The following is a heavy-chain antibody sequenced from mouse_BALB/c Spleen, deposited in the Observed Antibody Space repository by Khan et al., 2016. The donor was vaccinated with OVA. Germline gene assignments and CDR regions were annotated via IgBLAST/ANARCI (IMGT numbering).Heavy chain of an antibody. J-gene: IGHJ4*01. V-gene: IGHV2-6-1*01. CDR2: IWSDGST. CDR1: GFSLTNYG. CDR3: ARQPYYHYNIMDY. Sequence: QVQLKQSGPGLVAPSQSLSITCTISGFSLTNYGVHWVHQPPGKGLEWLVVIWSDGSTTYNSALKSRLTISKDNYKSQVFLKMNSLQTYDTSVYFCARQPYYHYNIMDYWGQGTSVTVSS. D-gene: IGHD2-10*01.